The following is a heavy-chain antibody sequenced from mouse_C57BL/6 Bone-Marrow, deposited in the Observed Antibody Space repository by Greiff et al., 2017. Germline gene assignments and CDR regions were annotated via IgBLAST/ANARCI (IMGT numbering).Heavy chain of an antibody. CDR1: GFSLTSYR. J-gene: IGHJ4*01. Sequence: QVQLKESGPGLVAPSQSLSITCTVSGFSLTSYRVSWVRQPPGKGLEWLGVIWGDGSTNYHSALISRLSISKDNSKSQVFLKLNSLQTDDTATYYCAKQTEDRSMITTRNYAMDYWGQGTSVTVSS. CDR2: IWGDGST. D-gene: IGHD2-4*01. CDR3: AKQTEDRSMITTRNYAMDY. V-gene: IGHV2-3*01.